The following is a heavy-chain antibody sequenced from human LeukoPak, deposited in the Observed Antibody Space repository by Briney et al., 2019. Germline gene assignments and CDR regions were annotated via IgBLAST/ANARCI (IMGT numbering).Heavy chain of an antibody. J-gene: IGHJ6*02. CDR2: ISSGSTYI. CDR3: ARISSNGRYYYYYPLDV. CDR1: GFTLSSYS. D-gene: IGHD6-19*01. Sequence: GGSLSLSCAASGFTLSSYSMNWVRQAPGKGLEWVSSISSGSTYIYYADSVKGRFTISRDNAKNSLYLQMNTLGVEDTAVYYCARISSNGRYYYYYPLDVRGQGTTVTVSS. V-gene: IGHV3-21*01.